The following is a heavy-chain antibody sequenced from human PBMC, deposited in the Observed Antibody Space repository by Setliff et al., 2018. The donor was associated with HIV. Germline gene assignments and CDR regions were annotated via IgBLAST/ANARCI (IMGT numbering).Heavy chain of an antibody. V-gene: IGHV4-38-2*01. D-gene: IGHD3-10*01. CDR2: IYHSGST. J-gene: IGHJ4*02. CDR3: ASLYYISSWTSYFDS. CDR1: GYSISSGYY. Sequence: PSETLSLTCAVSGYSISSGYYWGWIRQPPGKGLEWIGSIYHSGSTYDSPSLKSRVTISVDTSKNQFSLKLSSVTAADTAVYRCASLYYISSWTSYFDSWGQGTLVTVSS.